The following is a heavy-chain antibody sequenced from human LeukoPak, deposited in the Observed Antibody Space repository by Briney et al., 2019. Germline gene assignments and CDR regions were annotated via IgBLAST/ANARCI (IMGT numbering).Heavy chain of an antibody. D-gene: IGHD3-10*01. J-gene: IGHJ4*02. CDR3: AKAYSSWTYSFDY. Sequence: PGGSLRLSCAASGFTFSNSVMPWVRQAPGKGLEWVSAIRSSGGGTYYADSVTGRFTISRANAKNTLFLQMNSLRAEDTAVYYCAKAYSSWTYSFDYWGQGTLVTVSS. CDR1: GFTFSNSV. V-gene: IGHV3-23*01. CDR2: IRSSGGGT.